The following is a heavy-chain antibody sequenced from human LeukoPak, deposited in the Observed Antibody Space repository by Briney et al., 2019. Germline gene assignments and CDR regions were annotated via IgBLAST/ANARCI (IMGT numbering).Heavy chain of an antibody. CDR3: ARGRVGLWYFDL. Sequence: GGSLRLSCAASGFTFSSYAMHWARQAPGKGLEWVAVISYDGSNKYYADSVKGRFTISRDNSKNTLYLQMNSLRVEDTAAYYCARGRVGLWYFDLWGRGTPVSVSS. V-gene: IGHV3-30-3*01. CDR1: GFTFSSYA. CDR2: ISYDGSNK. J-gene: IGHJ2*01.